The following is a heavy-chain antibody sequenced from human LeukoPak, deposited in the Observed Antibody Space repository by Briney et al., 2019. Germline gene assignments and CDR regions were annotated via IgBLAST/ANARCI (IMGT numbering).Heavy chain of an antibody. J-gene: IGHJ4*02. Sequence: PGGSLRLSCAASGFTFSSYGMHWVRQAPGKGLEWVAVISYDGSNKYYADSVKGRFTISRDNSKNTLYLQMNSLRAEDTAVCYCANQGSYAGGSVDYWGQGTLVTVSS. V-gene: IGHV3-30*18. CDR1: GFTFSSYG. CDR3: ANQGSYAGGSVDY. D-gene: IGHD1-26*01. CDR2: ISYDGSNK.